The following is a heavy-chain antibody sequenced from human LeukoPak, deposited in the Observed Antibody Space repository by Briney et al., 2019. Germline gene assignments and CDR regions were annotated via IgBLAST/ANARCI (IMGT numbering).Heavy chain of an antibody. D-gene: IGHD4-17*01. J-gene: IGHJ3*02. CDR3: ARERVTTVTTDAFDI. Sequence: GGSLRLSCAASGFTFSSYSMNWVRQAPGKGLEWVSSISSSSSSYIYYADSVKGRFTISRDNAKNSLYLQMNSLRAEDTAVYYCARERVTTVTTDAFDIWVQGTMVTVSS. CDR1: GFTFSSYS. CDR2: ISSSSSSYI. V-gene: IGHV3-21*01.